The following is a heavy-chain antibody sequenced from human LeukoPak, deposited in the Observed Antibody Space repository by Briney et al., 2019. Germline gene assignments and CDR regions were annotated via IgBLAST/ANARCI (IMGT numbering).Heavy chain of an antibody. CDR3: EDGVGRGTIISDFDN. V-gene: IGHV4-4*02. CDR2: IYHSGST. CDR1: CGSVSSSNC. D-gene: IGHD3-10*01. J-gene: IGHJ3*02. Sequence: PSETLSPTYAVSCGSVSSSNCWSWVRQPPGKGLEWIGEIYHSGSTNYNPSLKSRVTISVDKSKNQFSLMLSSGADAKTVVYCAEDGVGRGTIISDFDNWGERTMVVVSS.